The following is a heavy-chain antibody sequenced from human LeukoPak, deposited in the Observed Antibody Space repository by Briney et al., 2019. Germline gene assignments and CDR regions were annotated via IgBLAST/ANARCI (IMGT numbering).Heavy chain of an antibody. Sequence: GGSLRLSCAASGLSFDDYDMSWVRQAPGKGLEWVSGINWNGGSTGYADSVKGRFTISRDNAKNSLYLQMSSLRAEDTALYYCAREEGGYFDYWGQGTLVTVSS. J-gene: IGHJ4*02. CDR2: INWNGGST. CDR1: GLSFDDYD. D-gene: IGHD3-16*01. V-gene: IGHV3-20*04. CDR3: AREEGGYFDY.